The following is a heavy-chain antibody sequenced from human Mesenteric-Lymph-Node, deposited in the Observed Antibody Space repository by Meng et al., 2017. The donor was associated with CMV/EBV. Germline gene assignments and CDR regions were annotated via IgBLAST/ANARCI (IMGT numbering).Heavy chain of an antibody. J-gene: IGHJ6*02. V-gene: IGHV3-11*04. CDR2: ISSSGIPT. D-gene: IGHD2-15*01. CDR1: GFNLSDYY. CDR3: ARDLKVVVGTHYSYDYAMDV. Sequence: GGSLRLSCAASGFNLSDYYMSWIRQAPGKGLEWVSYISSSGIPTHYADSMKGRFTISRDNAKNSLFLQINSLRAEDTAVYYCARDLKVVVGTHYSYDYAMDVWGQGTTVTVSS.